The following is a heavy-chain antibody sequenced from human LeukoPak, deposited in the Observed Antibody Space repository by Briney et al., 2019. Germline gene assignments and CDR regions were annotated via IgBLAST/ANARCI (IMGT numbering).Heavy chain of an antibody. V-gene: IGHV3-23*01. CDR3: AKGYGSGSYYMYYFDY. CDR2: ISGSGGST. J-gene: IGHJ4*02. Sequence: HTGGSLRLSCAASGFTFSSYAMSWVRQAPGKGLEWVSAISGSGGSTYYADSVKGRFTISRDNSKDALYLQMNSLRAEDTAVYYCAKGYGSGSYYMYYFDYWGQGTLVTVSS. D-gene: IGHD3-10*01. CDR1: GFTFSSYA.